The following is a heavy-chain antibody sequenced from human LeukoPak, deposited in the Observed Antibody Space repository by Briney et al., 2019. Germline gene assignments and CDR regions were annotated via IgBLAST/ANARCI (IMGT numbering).Heavy chain of an antibody. CDR3: ARDFYYDFWSGYFRPGEYYFDY. J-gene: IGHJ4*02. CDR1: GYTFTSYG. CDR2: INPNSGGT. D-gene: IGHD3-3*01. Sequence: ASVKVSCKASGYTFTSYGISWVRQAPGQGLEWMGWINPNSGGTNYAQKFQGRVTMTRDTSISTAYMELSRLRSDDTAVYYCARDFYYDFWSGYFRPGEYYFDYWGQGTLVTVSS. V-gene: IGHV1-2*02.